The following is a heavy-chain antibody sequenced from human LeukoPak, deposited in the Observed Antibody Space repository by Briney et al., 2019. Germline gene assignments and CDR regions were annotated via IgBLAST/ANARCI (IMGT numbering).Heavy chain of an antibody. CDR1: GGSFSGYY. CDR2: INHSGST. D-gene: IGHD6-19*01. V-gene: IGHV4-34*01. Sequence: SETLSLTCAVYGGSFSGYYWSWIRQPPGKGLEWIGEINHSGSTNYNPSLKSRVTISVDTSKNQFSLKLSSVTAADTAVYYCARGEWQWLGGYYYMDVWGKGTAVTVSS. CDR3: ARGEWQWLGGYYYMDV. J-gene: IGHJ6*03.